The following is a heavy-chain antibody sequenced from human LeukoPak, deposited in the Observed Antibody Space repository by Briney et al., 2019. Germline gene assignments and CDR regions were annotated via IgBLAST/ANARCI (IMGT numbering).Heavy chain of an antibody. J-gene: IGHJ4*02. CDR3: GRGSIVLMVYAIGGEFEL. CDR2: SNPNSDGT. CDR1: VYTVTGYY. D-gene: IGHD2-8*01. V-gene: IGHV1-2*02. Sequence: GASVNLSCRSSVYTVTGYYIHWVRQAPGQPLEWRGGSNPNSDGTNYTKKYHARSTITRDTAISTTYRELSKLRSDDTAVYYCGRGSIVLMVYAIGGEFELWGQGTLVSVS.